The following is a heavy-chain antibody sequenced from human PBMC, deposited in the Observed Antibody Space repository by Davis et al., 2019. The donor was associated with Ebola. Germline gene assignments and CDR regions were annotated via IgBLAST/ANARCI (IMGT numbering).Heavy chain of an antibody. D-gene: IGHD4-17*01. CDR2: ISSSGDNT. J-gene: IGHJ2*01. Sequence: GESLKISCAASGFTFSNYAMSWVRQAPGKGLEWVATISSSGDNTYYADSVKGRFTISRDNSKNTLYLQMNSLRDEDTAVYYCAKYGDYWYFDLWGRGTLVTVSS. CDR3: AKYGDYWYFDL. V-gene: IGHV3-23*01. CDR1: GFTFSNYA.